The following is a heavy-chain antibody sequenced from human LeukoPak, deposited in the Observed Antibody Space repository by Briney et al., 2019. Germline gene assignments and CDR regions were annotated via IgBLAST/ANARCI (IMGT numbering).Heavy chain of an antibody. CDR2: ISSSSSYI. J-gene: IGHJ4*02. Sequence: PGGSLRLSCAASGFTFSSYSMNWVRQAPGKGLEWVSSISSSSSYIYYADSVKGRFTISRDNAKTSLYLQMNSVRAEDTAVYYCARGSGYYDSSGEFDSWGQGTLVTVSS. V-gene: IGHV3-21*01. CDR1: GFTFSSYS. CDR3: ARGSGYYDSSGEFDS. D-gene: IGHD3-22*01.